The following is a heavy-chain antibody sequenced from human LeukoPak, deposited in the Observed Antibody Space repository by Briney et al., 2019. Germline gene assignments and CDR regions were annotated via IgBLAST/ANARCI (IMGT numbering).Heavy chain of an antibody. CDR1: GFTFSSYG. Sequence: XGSLXXXCAASGFTFSSYGMSWVRQAPGKGLEWVSAISGSGGSTYYADSVKGRFTISRDNSKNTLYLQMNSLRAEDTAVYYXAKXQQLVLAEYXQHWGQGTXVTVSS. J-gene: IGHJ1*01. D-gene: IGHD6-13*01. V-gene: IGHV3-23*01. CDR3: AKXQQLVLAEYXQH. CDR2: ISGSGGST.